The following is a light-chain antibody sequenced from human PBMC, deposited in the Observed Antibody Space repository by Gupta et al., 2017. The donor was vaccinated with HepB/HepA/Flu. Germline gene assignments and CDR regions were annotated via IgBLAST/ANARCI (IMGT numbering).Light chain of an antibody. V-gene: IGKV1-5*03. Sequence: PMPPSPSPLSASVGASVTITCRASQSISSWLAWYQQKPGKAPKLLIHKASSLESGVPSRFSGSGSGTECTLTSSSLKPDDFATYDCQQYSRYPWTFGQGTKLEIK. CDR1: QSISSW. CDR3: QQYSRYPWT. CDR2: KAS. J-gene: IGKJ1*01.